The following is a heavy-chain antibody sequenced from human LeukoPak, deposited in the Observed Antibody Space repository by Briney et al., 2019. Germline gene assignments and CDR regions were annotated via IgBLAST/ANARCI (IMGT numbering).Heavy chain of an antibody. J-gene: IGHJ4*02. Sequence: PSETLSLTCTVSGGSISSYYWGWIRQPPGKGLECIGYIYYSGSTNYNPSLKSRVTISVDTSKNQCYLKLSAVTAADTVMDCCARSVVMTLFNSGGKGTLFPVSS. CDR1: GGSISSYY. D-gene: IGHD3-22*01. V-gene: IGHV4-59*01. CDR2: IYYSGST. CDR3: ARSVVMTLFNS.